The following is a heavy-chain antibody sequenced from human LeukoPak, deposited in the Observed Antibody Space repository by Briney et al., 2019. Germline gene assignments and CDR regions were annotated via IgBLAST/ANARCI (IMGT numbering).Heavy chain of an antibody. CDR2: IYTSGST. Sequence: NTSETLSLTCTVSGGSISSYYWSWIRQPAGKGLEWIGRIYTSGSTNYNPSLKSRVTMSVDTSKNQFSLKLSSVTAADTAVYYCARDHLWYYYDSSGYLFDPWGQGTLVTVSS. J-gene: IGHJ5*02. V-gene: IGHV4-4*07. CDR3: ARDHLWYYYDSSGYLFDP. D-gene: IGHD3-22*01. CDR1: GGSISSYY.